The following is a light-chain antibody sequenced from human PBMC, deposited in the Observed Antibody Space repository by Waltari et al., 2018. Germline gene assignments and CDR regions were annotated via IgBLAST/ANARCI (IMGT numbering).Light chain of an antibody. Sequence: DIQMTQSPSSLSASVGDRVTITCRASQGIGSFLVWFQQKPGKAPKSLISPTSTFQSGVPSRFSGSGSGTDFTLTISSLQPEDFATYYCQQYRSYPQTFGGGTKVEIK. CDR1: QGIGSF. J-gene: IGKJ4*01. CDR3: QQYRSYPQT. CDR2: PTS. V-gene: IGKV1-16*01.